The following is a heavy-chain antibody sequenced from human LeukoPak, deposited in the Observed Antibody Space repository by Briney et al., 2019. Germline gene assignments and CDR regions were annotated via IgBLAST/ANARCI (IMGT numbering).Heavy chain of an antibody. CDR3: ARDRGYSYGATGYYYGMDV. J-gene: IGHJ6*02. Sequence: SETLSLTCTVSGGSISSYSWSWIRQPPGKGLEWIGYIYHSGSTYYNPSLKSRVTISVDRSKNQFSLKLSSVTAADTAVYYCARDRGYSYGATGYYYGMDVWGQGTTVTVSS. CDR1: GGSISSYS. CDR2: IYHSGST. D-gene: IGHD5-18*01. V-gene: IGHV4-30-2*01.